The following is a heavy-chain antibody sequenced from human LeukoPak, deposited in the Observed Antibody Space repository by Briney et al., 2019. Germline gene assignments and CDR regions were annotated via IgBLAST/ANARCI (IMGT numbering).Heavy chain of an antibody. D-gene: IGHD6-19*01. CDR3: VRQSSGWYHFDY. Sequence: GGSLRLSCAVSGFSFSSYSMHWVRQAPGKGLEWAAVISSDGSNKYYADSVKGRFTISRDNSKNTLYMQMNSLRAEDTAVYYCVRQSSGWYHFDYWGQGTPVTVSS. J-gene: IGHJ4*02. CDR2: ISSDGSNK. CDR1: GFSFSSYS. V-gene: IGHV3-30-3*01.